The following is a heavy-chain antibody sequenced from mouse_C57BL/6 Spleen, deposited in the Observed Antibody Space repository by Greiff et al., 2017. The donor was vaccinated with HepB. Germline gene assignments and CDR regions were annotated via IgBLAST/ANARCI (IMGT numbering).Heavy chain of an antibody. CDR1: GYAFSSYW. V-gene: IGHV1-80*01. D-gene: IGHD1-1*01. J-gene: IGHJ3*01. Sequence: QVHVKQSGAELVKPGASVKISCKASGYAFSSYWMNWVKQRPGKGLEWIGQIYPGDGDTNYNGKFKGKATLTADKSSSTAYMQLSSLTSEDSAVYFCARSAYGSSSAWFAYWGQGTLVTVSA. CDR3: ARSAYGSSSAWFAY. CDR2: IYPGDGDT.